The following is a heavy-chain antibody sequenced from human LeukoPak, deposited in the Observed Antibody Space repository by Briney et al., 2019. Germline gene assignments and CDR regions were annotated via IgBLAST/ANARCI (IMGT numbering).Heavy chain of an antibody. CDR3: AREIFRSHRKSGYFDL. CDR2: INHSGST. D-gene: IGHD3-9*01. Sequence: PSETLSLTCAVYGGSFSGYYWSWIRQPPGKGLEWIGEINHSGSTNYNPSLKSRVTISVDTSKNQFSLKLGSVTAADTAVYYCAREIFRSHRKSGYFDLWGRGTLVTVSS. CDR1: GGSFSGYY. V-gene: IGHV4-34*01. J-gene: IGHJ2*01.